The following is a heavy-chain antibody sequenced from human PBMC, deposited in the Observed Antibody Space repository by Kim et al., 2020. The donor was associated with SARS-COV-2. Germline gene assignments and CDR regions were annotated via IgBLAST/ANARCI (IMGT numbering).Heavy chain of an antibody. CDR2: ISNSGGGT. Sequence: GGSLRLSCAASGFTFSSYAMIWVRQAPGKGLEWVSSISNSGGGTYYPDSVKGRFTISRDNSKNTLFLQMNGLRAGDTAVYYCAKYRGGDSAVAAFDYWGQGTLVTVSS. CDR1: GFTFSSYA. J-gene: IGHJ4*02. V-gene: IGHV3-23*01. CDR3: AKYRGGDSAVAAFDY. D-gene: IGHD2-15*01.